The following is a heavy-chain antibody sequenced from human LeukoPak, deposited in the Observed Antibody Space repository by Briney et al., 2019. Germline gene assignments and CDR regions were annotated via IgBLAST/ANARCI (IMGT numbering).Heavy chain of an antibody. CDR3: ARDGLDYFDY. Sequence: GGSLRLSCAASGFTFSSYAMSWVRQAPGKGLEWVSAISGSGGSTYYADSVKGRFTISGDNAKNSLYLQMNSLRAEDTAVYYCARDGLDYFDYWGQGTLVTVSS. D-gene: IGHD5-12*01. CDR1: GFTFSSYA. J-gene: IGHJ4*02. V-gene: IGHV3-23*01. CDR2: ISGSGGST.